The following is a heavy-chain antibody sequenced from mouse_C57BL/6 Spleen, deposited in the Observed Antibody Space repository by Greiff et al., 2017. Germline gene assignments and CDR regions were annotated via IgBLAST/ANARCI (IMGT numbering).Heavy chain of an antibody. CDR2: IYPGDGDT. J-gene: IGHJ2*01. Sequence: QVQLKQSGAELVKPGASVKISCKASGYAFSSYWMNWVKQRPGTGLEWIGQIYPGDGDTNYNGKFKGKATLTADKSSSTAYMQLSSLTSEDSAVYFCARSRSYYFDYWGQGTTLTVSS. CDR1: GYAFSSYW. CDR3: ARSRSYYFDY. V-gene: IGHV1-80*01.